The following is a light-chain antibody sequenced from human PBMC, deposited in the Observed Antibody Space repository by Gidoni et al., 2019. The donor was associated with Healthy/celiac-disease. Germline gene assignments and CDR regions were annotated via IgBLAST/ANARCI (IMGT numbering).Light chain of an antibody. V-gene: IGKV3-11*01. CDR3: QQRSNWPPLLT. CDR1: QSVSSY. Sequence: EIVLTQSPATLSLSPGERATLSCRASQSVSSYFAWYQQKPGQAPRLLIYDASNRAPGIPARFSGSGSGTDFTLTISSLEPEDFAVYYCQQRSNWPPLLTFGGGTKVEIK. CDR2: DAS. J-gene: IGKJ4*01.